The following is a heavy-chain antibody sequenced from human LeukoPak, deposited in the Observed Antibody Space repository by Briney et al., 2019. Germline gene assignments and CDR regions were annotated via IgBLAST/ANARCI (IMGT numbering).Heavy chain of an antibody. CDR1: GYTFTSYY. D-gene: IGHD3-22*01. CDR3: ARGQGGYLVDY. Sequence: ASVTVSCKASGYTFTSYYMHWVRQAPGQGLEWMGIINPSGGSTSYAQKFQGRVTMTRDTSTSTVYMELSSLRSEDTAVYYRARGQGGYLVDYWGQGTLVTVSS. J-gene: IGHJ4*02. V-gene: IGHV1-46*01. CDR2: INPSGGST.